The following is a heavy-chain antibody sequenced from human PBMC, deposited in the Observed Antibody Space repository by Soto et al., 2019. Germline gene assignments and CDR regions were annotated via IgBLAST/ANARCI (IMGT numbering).Heavy chain of an antibody. J-gene: IGHJ4*02. D-gene: IGHD6-19*01. CDR1: GFTFSSYA. V-gene: IGHV3-30-3*01. CDR3: AREGTAADGSGSGTYDYFDY. CDR2: ISYDGSNK. Sequence: GGSLRLSCAASGFTFSSYAMHWVRQAPGKGLEWVAVISYDGSNKYYADSVKGRFTISRDNSKNTLYLQMNSLRAEDTAVYYCAREGTAADGSGSGTYDYFDYWGQGTLVTVSS.